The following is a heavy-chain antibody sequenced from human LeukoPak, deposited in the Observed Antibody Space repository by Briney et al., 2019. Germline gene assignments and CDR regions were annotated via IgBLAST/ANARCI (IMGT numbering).Heavy chain of an antibody. CDR2: INLGGGQK. Sequence: GGSLRLSCAASGFTFTDHWMAWVRQAPGKGLEWVAHINLGGGQKYYGDSVRGRFTISRDNAKNSLHLQMNSLRAEDTAVYYCANAEYGWGSYDYWGQGTLVTVSS. D-gene: IGHD3-10*01. CDR3: ANAEYGWGSYDY. J-gene: IGHJ4*02. V-gene: IGHV3-7*01. CDR1: GFTFTDHW.